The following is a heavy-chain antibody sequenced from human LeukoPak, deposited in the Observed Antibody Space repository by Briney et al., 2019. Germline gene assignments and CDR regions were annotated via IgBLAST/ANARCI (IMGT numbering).Heavy chain of an antibody. Sequence: ASVKVSCKASGYTFTGYSIHWVRQAPGQGLEWMGWINPNSGGTNYAQKFQGRVTMTRDTSISTAYMELSRLRSDDTAVYYCACARDLTHNYDFWSGYPHDAFDIWGQGTMVTVSS. V-gene: IGHV1-2*02. J-gene: IGHJ3*02. CDR3: ACARDLTHNYDFWSGYPHDAFDI. CDR1: GYTFTGYS. D-gene: IGHD3-3*01. CDR2: INPNSGGT.